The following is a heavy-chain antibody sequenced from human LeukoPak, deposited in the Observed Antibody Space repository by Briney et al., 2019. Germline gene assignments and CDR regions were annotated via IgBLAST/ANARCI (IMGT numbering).Heavy chain of an antibody. D-gene: IGHD2-2*01. J-gene: IGHJ3*02. Sequence: PGGSLRLSCAASGFTFSSYAMSWVRQAPGKGLEWVSGISGSSGSTYYADSVKGRFTISRDNSKNTLYLQMDSLRAEDTAVYYCAKDRGCSSTTCYDAFGIWGQGTMVTVSS. CDR1: GFTFSSYA. CDR3: AKDRGCSSTTCYDAFGI. CDR2: ISGSSGST. V-gene: IGHV3-23*01.